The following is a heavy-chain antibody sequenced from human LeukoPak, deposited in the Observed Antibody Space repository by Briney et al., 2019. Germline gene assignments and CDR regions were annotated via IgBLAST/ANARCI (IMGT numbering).Heavy chain of an antibody. CDR3: ARDTRTPPYSSSSFDY. CDR1: GFTFSSYE. CDR2: ISNSGSTI. J-gene: IGHJ4*02. D-gene: IGHD6-13*01. Sequence: GGSLRLSCAASGFTFSSYEMNWVRRAPGRGLEWVSYISNSGSTIYYAYSVKRRFTISRDNAKNSLYLQMNSLRAEDTAVYYCARDTRTPPYSSSSFDYWGQGTLVTVSS. V-gene: IGHV3-48*03.